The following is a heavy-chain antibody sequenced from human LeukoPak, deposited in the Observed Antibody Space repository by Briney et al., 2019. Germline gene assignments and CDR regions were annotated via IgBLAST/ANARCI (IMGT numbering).Heavy chain of an antibody. CDR1: GFTFSRYA. CDR3: AKDRRDLLHLDF. D-gene: IGHD1-26*01. Sequence: GGSLRLSCAASGFTFSRYAMTWVRQAPGKGLEWVSGISGSGGYTYYADSVKGRVTISRDNSKNTLFLQMNSLRADDTAVYYCAKDRRDLLHLDFWGQGTLVTVSS. CDR2: ISGSGGYT. J-gene: IGHJ4*02. V-gene: IGHV3-23*01.